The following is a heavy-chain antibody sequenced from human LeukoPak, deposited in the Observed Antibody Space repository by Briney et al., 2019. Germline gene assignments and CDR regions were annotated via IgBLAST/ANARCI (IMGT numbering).Heavy chain of an antibody. CDR3: AGHPSSGWAYYFDY. V-gene: IGHV4-59*08. Sequence: SETLSLTCSISGDSTSGYYWNWIRQTPGKGLEWIGYIFHSGSSNYNPSLKSRVTFSVDTSKNQLSLRLTSVTAADTAVYYCAGHPSSGWAYYFDYWGQGALVAVSS. J-gene: IGHJ4*02. CDR1: GDSTSGYY. CDR2: IFHSGSS. D-gene: IGHD6-19*01.